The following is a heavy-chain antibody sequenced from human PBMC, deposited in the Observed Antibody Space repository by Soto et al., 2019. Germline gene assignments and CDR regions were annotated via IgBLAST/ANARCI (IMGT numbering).Heavy chain of an antibody. J-gene: IGHJ4*02. CDR1: GYTFTAYY. V-gene: IGHV1-2*02. CDR3: GSVPN. CDR2: INPDSGGT. Sequence: ASVKVSCKTSGYTFTAYYMHWVRQAPGQGLEWMGCINPDSGGTKYAQKFQGRLTITADESTSTASMELTSLMSEDTAVYYCGSVPNWGQGTLVTVSS.